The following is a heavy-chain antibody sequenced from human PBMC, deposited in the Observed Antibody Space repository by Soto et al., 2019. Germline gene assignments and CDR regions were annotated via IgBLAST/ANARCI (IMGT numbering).Heavy chain of an antibody. CDR2: IYYSGST. Sequence: SETLSLTCTVSGGSISSGGYYWSWIRQYPGKGLEWIGYIYYSGSTYYNPSLKSRVTISVDTSKNQFSLKLSSVTAADTAVYYCARDNPTTVTTFYFDYWGQGTLVTVSS. J-gene: IGHJ4*02. CDR1: GGSISSGGYY. V-gene: IGHV4-31*03. D-gene: IGHD4-17*01. CDR3: ARDNPTTVTTFYFDY.